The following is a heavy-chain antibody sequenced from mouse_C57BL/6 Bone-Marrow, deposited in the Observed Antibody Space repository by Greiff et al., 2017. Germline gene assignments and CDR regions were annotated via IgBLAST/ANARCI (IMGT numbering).Heavy chain of an antibody. Sequence: EVKVVESGGGLVKPGGSLKLSCAASGFTFSDYGMHWVRQAPEKGLEWVAYISSGSSTIYYADTVKGRFTISRDNAKNTLFLQMTSLRSEDTAMYYCARRSEGFAYWGQGTLVTVSA. CDR3: ARRSEGFAY. CDR1: GFTFSDYG. V-gene: IGHV5-17*01. D-gene: IGHD3-2*02. J-gene: IGHJ3*01. CDR2: ISSGSSTI.